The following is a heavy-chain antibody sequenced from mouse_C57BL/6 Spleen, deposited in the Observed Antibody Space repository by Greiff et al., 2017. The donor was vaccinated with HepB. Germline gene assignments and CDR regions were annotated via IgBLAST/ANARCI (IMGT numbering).Heavy chain of an antibody. CDR3: ARMGSSYEWGFAY. CDR1: GYTFTSYW. D-gene: IGHD1-1*01. CDR2: FDPSDSYT. Sequence: QVQLKQPGAELVMPGASVKLSCKASGYTFTSYWMHWVKQRPGQGLEWIGEFDPSDSYTNYNQKFKGKSTLTVDKSSSTAYMQFSLTSEDSAVYYCARMGSSYEWGFAYWGQGTLVTVSA. J-gene: IGHJ3*01. V-gene: IGHV1-69*01.